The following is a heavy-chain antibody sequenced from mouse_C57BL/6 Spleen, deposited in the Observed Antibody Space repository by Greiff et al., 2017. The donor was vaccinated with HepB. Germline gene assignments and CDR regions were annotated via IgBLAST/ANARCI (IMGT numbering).Heavy chain of an antibody. CDR3: ASEEGTTVVLDD. J-gene: IGHJ2*01. Sequence: QVQLQQPGAELVRPGSSVKLSCKASGYTFTSYWMHWVKQRPIQGLEWIGNIDPSDSETHYNQKFKDKATLTVDKSSSSAYMQLRSLTAEDSAVYDSASEEGTTVVLDDWGKVTTLTVSS. V-gene: IGHV1-52*01. CDR1: GYTFTSYW. D-gene: IGHD1-1*01. CDR2: IDPSDSET.